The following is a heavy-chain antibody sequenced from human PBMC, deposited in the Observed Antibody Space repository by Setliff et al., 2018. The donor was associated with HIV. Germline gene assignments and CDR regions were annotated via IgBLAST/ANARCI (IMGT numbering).Heavy chain of an antibody. D-gene: IGHD2-21*01. J-gene: IGHJ4*02. V-gene: IGHV4-61*09. CDR2: VYSRGNT. CDR1: GDSFTTTSHS. CDR3: ARGRLMGSSVPFFDF. Sequence: SETLSLTCDVSGDSFTTTSHSWAWLRQPAGRGLEWIGHVYSRGNTDYNPSLASRVSILMSTSEIQFSLTLNSVTAADTAKYYCARGRLMGSSVPFFDFWGQGILVTVSS.